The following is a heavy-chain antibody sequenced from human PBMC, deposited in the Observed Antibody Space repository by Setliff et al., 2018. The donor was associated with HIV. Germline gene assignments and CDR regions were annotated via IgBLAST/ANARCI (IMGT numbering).Heavy chain of an antibody. D-gene: IGHD3-22*01. J-gene: IGHJ5*02. Sequence: GASVKVSCKASGGTFSSYAISWVRQAPGQGLEWMGGIIPIFGTANYAQKFQGRVTITADESTSTAYMELSSLRSEDTAVYYCARDVNFYYEGGNWFDPWGQGTLVTVSS. V-gene: IGHV1-69*13. CDR1: GGTFSSYA. CDR2: IIPIFGTA. CDR3: ARDVNFYYEGGNWFDP.